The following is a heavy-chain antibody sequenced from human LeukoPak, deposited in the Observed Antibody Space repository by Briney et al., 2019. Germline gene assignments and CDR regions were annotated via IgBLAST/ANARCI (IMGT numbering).Heavy chain of an antibody. CDR2: VNPNSGNT. V-gene: IGHV1-8*03. Sequence: ASVKVSCKASGYTFTNYDINWVRQATGQGPESMGWVNPNSGNTGYAQKFQGRVTITRNTSISTAYMELSSLRSEDTAVYYCARSGSGYSYLYYFDYWGQGTLVTVSS. CDR1: GYTFTNYD. D-gene: IGHD5-18*01. CDR3: ARSGSGYSYLYYFDY. J-gene: IGHJ4*02.